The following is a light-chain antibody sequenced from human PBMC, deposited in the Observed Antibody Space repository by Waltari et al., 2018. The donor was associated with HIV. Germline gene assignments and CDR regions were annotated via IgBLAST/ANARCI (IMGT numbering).Light chain of an antibody. CDR3: QSYDSSLRGIL. CDR2: DNT. CDR1: SSNIGAGFE. V-gene: IGLV1-40*01. J-gene: IGLJ2*01. Sequence: QSVLTQPPSVSGAPGQRVTISCTGSSSNIGAGFEVHWYQQLPGTAPKLLVYDNTNRPSGVPDRFSGPKAGTSASLGITGLQSEDEADYYCQSYDSSLRGILFGGGTKLTVL.